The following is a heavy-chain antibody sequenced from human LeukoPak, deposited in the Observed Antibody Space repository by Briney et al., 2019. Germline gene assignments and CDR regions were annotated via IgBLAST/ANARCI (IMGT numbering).Heavy chain of an antibody. J-gene: IGHJ4*02. CDR3: ARDRGDYGDYSDYFDS. V-gene: IGHV3-33*01. D-gene: IGHD4-17*01. CDR1: GFTFGSYG. Sequence: GGSLRLSCATSGFTFGSYGFHWVRQAPGKGLEWVAVIWYDGSKKYCADSVKGRFTISRDDSKNTVYLQMNSLRAEDTAMYYCARDRGDYGDYSDYFDSWGQGTLVTASS. CDR2: IWYDGSKK.